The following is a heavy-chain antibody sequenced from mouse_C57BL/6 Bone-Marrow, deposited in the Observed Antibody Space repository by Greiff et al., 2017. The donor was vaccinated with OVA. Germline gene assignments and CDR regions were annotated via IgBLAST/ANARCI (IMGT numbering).Heavy chain of an antibody. V-gene: IGHV1-64*01. CDR2: IHPNSDST. CDR3: ARRRYWYFDV. J-gene: IGHJ1*03. Sequence: QVQLQQPGAELVKPGASVKMSCKASGYTFTSYWMHWVKQSPGQGLEWLGMIHPNSDSTTYNEKFKSKTNLTVDKSSSTAYKQISSLTYEDSAVYYGARRRYWYFDVWGTGTTVTVSS. CDR1: GYTFTSYW.